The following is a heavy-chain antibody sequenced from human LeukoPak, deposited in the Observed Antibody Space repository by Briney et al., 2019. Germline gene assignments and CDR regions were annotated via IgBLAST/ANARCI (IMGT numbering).Heavy chain of an antibody. D-gene: IGHD3-10*01. J-gene: IGHJ4*02. CDR3: AKVWSTSGDYYGSGSYYPRFDY. CDR1: GFTFDDYA. V-gene: IGHV3-9*01. CDR2: ISWNSGSI. Sequence: GGSLRLSCAASGFTFDDYAMHWVRQAPGKGLEWVSGISWNSGSIGYADSVKGRFTISRDNAKNSLYLQMNSLRAEDTALYYCAKVWSTSGDYYGSGSYYPRFDYWGQGTLVTVSS.